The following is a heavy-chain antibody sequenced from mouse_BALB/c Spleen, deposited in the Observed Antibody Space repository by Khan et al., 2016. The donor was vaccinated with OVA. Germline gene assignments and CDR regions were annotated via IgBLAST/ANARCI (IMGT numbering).Heavy chain of an antibody. D-gene: IGHD2-2*01. V-gene: IGHV1S135*01. CDR2: IDPLSGGT. Sequence: EVQLQQSGPELMKPGASVKISCKASGYSFTSYYIHWVMQSHGTSLEWIGYIDPLSGGTTYNQKFKGKATLTVDNSSSTAYIHLSNLTSEDSAVYYCTRHGYVAWFTYWGQGTLVTVSA. J-gene: IGHJ3*01. CDR1: GYSFTSYY. CDR3: TRHGYVAWFTY.